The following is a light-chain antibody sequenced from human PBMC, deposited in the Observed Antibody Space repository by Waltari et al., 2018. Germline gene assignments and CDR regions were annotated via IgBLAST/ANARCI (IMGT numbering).Light chain of an antibody. CDR1: QNITIY. CDR2: GAS. V-gene: IGKV1-39*01. CDR3: HQGYTTPET. Sequence: DIQMTQSPSSLSASVGDKVSITCRANQNITIYLNWYQQKLGKAPKVLIYGASSLQSGVPPRFSGSGSGTDFTLTISSLQPEDFATYYCHQGYTTPETFGQGTRLESK. J-gene: IGKJ5*01.